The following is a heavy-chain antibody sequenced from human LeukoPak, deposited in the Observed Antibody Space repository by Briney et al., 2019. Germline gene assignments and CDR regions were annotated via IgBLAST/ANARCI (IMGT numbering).Heavy chain of an antibody. CDR3: ARDRSSSWYVDY. Sequence: PSETLSLTCAVYGGSFSGYYWSWIRQPSGKGLEWIGEINHSGSTNYNPSLKSRVTISVDTSKNQFSLKLSSVTAADTAVYYCARDRSSSWYVDYWGQGTLVTVSS. CDR1: GGSFSGYY. D-gene: IGHD6-13*01. CDR2: INHSGST. V-gene: IGHV4-34*01. J-gene: IGHJ4*02.